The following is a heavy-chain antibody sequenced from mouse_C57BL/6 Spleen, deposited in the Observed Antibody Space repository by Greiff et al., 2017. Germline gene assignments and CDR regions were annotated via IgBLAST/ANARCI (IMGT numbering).Heavy chain of an antibody. V-gene: IGHV1-54*01. CDR3: ARYDYSDWYFDV. Sequence: VQLQQSGAELVRPGTSVKVSCKASGYAFTNYLIEWVQQRPGQGLEWIGVINPGSGGTTYNEKFKGKATLTADKSSSTAYMQLSSLTSEDSAVXVGARYDYSDWYFDVWGTGTTVTVSS. CDR1: GYAFTNYL. J-gene: IGHJ1*03. D-gene: IGHD2-12*01. CDR2: INPGSGGT.